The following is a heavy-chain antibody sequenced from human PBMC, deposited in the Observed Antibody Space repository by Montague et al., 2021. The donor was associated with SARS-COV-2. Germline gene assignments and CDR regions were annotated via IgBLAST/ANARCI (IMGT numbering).Heavy chain of an antibody. Sequence: SETLSLTCTVSGGSISSSSYYWVWNRQPPGKGLEWIVCIYDSGSTYYNLSLKSRVSISVATSKNQLCLKLMSVTATATDVYDCARDYGDYGSGYYFGLDVWGQGTTVTVSS. D-gene: IGHD4-17*01. CDR2: IYDSGST. J-gene: IGHJ6*02. CDR3: ARDYGDYGSGYYFGLDV. V-gene: IGHV4-39*07. CDR1: GGSISSSSYY.